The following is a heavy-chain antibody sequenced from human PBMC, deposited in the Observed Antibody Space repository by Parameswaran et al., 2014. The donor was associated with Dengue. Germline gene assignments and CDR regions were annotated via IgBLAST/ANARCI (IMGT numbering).Heavy chain of an antibody. J-gene: IGHJ4*02. CDR3: ASAGLRGRVVPFDY. Sequence: RWIRQPPGKGLEWVSAISGSGGSTYYADSVKGRFTISRDDSKNTLYLQMNSLRAEDTAVYYCASAGLRGRVVPFDYWGQGTLVTVSS. CDR2: ISGSGGST. D-gene: IGHD2-15*01. V-gene: IGHV3-23*01.